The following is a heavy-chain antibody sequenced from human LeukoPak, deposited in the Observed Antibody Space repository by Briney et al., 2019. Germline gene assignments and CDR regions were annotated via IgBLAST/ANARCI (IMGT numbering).Heavy chain of an antibody. Sequence: ASVKVSCKASGYTFTSHYMHWVRQAPGQGLEWMGIINPSAGSTSYPQKFQGRVTITRDTSIGTAYMELSSLISDDTAVYYCASEAFCAGGSCYLHRVASWGPGTLVTVSS. CDR3: ASEAFCAGGSCYLHRVAS. J-gene: IGHJ4*02. V-gene: IGHV1-46*01. CDR2: INPSAGST. D-gene: IGHD2-15*01. CDR1: GYTFTSHY.